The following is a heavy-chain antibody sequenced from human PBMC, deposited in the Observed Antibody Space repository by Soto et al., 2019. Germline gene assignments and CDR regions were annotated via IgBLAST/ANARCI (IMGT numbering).Heavy chain of an antibody. D-gene: IGHD6-13*01. CDR2: ISAYNGNT. V-gene: IGHV1-18*01. CDR1: GYTFTSYG. CDR3: AREGQQLVLGYYYYGMDV. Sequence: QVQLVQSGAEVKKPGASVKVSCKASGYTFTSYGISWVRQAPGQGLEWMGWISAYNGNTNYAQKLQGRVTMTTDTSTSTADMELRSLRSDDTAVYYCAREGQQLVLGYYYYGMDVWGQGTTVTVSS. J-gene: IGHJ6*02.